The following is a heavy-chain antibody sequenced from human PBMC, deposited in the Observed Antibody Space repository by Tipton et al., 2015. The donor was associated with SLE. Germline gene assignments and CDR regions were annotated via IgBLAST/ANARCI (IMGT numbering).Heavy chain of an antibody. V-gene: IGHV4-34*01. Sequence: TLSLTCAVYGGSFSGYYWSWFRPPPGKGLEWVGEINHSGSTNYNPSLKSRVTISVDTSKNQFSLKLSSVTAADTAVYYCARDRDDSSGLYYFDYWGQGTLVTVSS. D-gene: IGHD3-22*01. CDR2: INHSGST. CDR3: ARDRDDSSGLYYFDY. J-gene: IGHJ4*02. CDR1: GGSFSGYY.